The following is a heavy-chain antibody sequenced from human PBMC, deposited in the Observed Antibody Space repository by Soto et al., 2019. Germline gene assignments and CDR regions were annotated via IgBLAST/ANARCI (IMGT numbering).Heavy chain of an antibody. CDR2: ISAYNGDT. D-gene: IGHD4-4*01. J-gene: IGHJ4*02. Sequence: ASVKVSCKASGYTFTSYGVSWVRQAPGQGLEWMGWISAYNGDTKYSQKFQGRVTMTTDTSTSTAYMELRSLRSDDTAVYYCARVPSFSTLDYWGEGSLVTVTA. CDR1: GYTFTSYG. V-gene: IGHV1-18*04. CDR3: ARVPSFSTLDY.